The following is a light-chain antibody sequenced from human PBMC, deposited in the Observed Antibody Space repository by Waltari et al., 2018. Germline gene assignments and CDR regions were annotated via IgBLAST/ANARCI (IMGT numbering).Light chain of an antibody. J-gene: IGKJ1*01. V-gene: IGKV3-11*01. CDR2: DAS. CDR3: QQRNDWPPT. CDR1: RSVSVY. Sequence: EIVLTQSPATLSLSPGERATLSCRTSRSVSVYLAWYQHKPGQAPRLLLSDASNRATGIPARFSGRGSETDFTLSINNLEPDDSATYYCQQRNDWPPTFGRGTKLE.